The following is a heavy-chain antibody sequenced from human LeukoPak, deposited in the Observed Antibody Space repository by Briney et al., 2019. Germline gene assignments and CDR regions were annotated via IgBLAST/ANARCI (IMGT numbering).Heavy chain of an antibody. CDR2: ISWNSGSI. J-gene: IGHJ4*02. Sequence: PGGSLRLSCAVSGFSFDDYAMHWVRQAPGKGLEWVSGISWNSGSIGYADSVKGRFTISRDNAKNSLYLQMNSLRAEDTALYYCAKGSTYYYDSSGYYGGALYFDYWGQGTLVTVSS. CDR1: GFSFDDYA. CDR3: AKGSTYYYDSSGYYGGALYFDY. D-gene: IGHD3-22*01. V-gene: IGHV3-9*01.